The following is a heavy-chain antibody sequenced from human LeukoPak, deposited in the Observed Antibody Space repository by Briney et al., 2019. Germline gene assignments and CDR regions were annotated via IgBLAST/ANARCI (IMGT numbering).Heavy chain of an antibody. D-gene: IGHD3-9*01. V-gene: IGHV3-53*01. J-gene: IGHJ4*02. CDR1: GFTVSSNC. Sequence: GGSLRLSCAASGFTVSSNCMSWVRQAPGKGLEWVSVIYSGGSTYYADSVKGRFTISRDNSKNTLYLQMNSLRAEDTAVYYCARLYTGYSWPVVDYWGQGTLVTVSS. CDR2: IYSGGST. CDR3: ARLYTGYSWPVVDY.